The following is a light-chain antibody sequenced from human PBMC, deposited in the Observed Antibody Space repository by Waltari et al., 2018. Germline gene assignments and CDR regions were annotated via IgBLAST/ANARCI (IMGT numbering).Light chain of an antibody. V-gene: IGLV2-14*01. J-gene: IGLJ3*02. CDR2: EVS. Sequence: QSALTQPASVSGSPGQSINISCTGTSSDIGDYNFVSWYQQHPGKAPKLMIYEVSNRPSGVSNRFSASKSGHTASLTISGLQAEDEGDYYCTSYSSSSTLVIGAGTKLTVL. CDR1: SSDIGDYNF. CDR3: TSYSSSSTLV.